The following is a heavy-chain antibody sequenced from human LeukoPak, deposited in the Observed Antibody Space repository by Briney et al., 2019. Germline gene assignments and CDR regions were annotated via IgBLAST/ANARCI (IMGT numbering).Heavy chain of an antibody. V-gene: IGHV4-34*01. CDR2: INHSGST. CDR3: ARHVGANHFDY. D-gene: IGHD1-26*01. CDR1: GGSFSGYY. J-gene: IGHJ4*02. Sequence: SETLSLTCAVYGGSFSGYYWSWIRQPPGKGLEWIGEINHSGSTNYNPSLKSRVTISVDTSKNQFSLKLSSVTAADTAVYYCARHVGANHFDYWGQGTLVTVSS.